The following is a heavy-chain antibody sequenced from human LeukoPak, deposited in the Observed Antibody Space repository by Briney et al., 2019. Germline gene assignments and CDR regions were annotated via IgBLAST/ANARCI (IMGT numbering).Heavy chain of an antibody. Sequence: SVKVSCKAAGGTFSTYAISWVRQAPGHGLEWRGGIIPIFATANYAQKVQGRVTITTDESTSTAYMKLSSLRSEDTAVYYCAWEDYSNYFGVMDVWGKGTTVTVSS. J-gene: IGHJ6*04. CDR1: GGTFSTYA. V-gene: IGHV1-69*05. CDR3: AWEDYSNYFGVMDV. CDR2: IIPIFATA. D-gene: IGHD4-11*01.